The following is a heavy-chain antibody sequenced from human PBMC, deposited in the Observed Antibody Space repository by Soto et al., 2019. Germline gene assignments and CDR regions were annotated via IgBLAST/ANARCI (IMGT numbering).Heavy chain of an antibody. Sequence: QVQLQESGPGLVKPSETLYLTCTVSGGSVSSGGYFWSWIRQPPGKGLEWIGYISYSGSTKYNPSLERRGTISVDTSNKNSALKLASVTAADTAVYYCARAPYSSGWPDSWGQGTLVTVSS. J-gene: IGHJ4*02. CDR1: GGSVSSGGYF. D-gene: IGHD6-19*01. CDR3: ARAPYSSGWPDS. V-gene: IGHV4-61*03. CDR2: ISYSGST.